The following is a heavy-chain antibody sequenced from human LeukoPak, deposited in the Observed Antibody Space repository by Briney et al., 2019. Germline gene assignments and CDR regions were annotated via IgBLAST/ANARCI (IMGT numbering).Heavy chain of an antibody. D-gene: IGHD2-15*01. Sequence: GRSLRLSCAASGFTFDDYAMHWVRQAPGKGLEWVSGISWNSGSIGYADSVKGRFTISRDNAKNSLYLQMNSLRAEDTAVYYCAKEHSPYCSGDACYDYFDYWGQGILVTVSS. J-gene: IGHJ4*02. CDR2: ISWNSGSI. V-gene: IGHV3-9*01. CDR3: AKEHSPYCSGDACYDYFDY. CDR1: GFTFDDYA.